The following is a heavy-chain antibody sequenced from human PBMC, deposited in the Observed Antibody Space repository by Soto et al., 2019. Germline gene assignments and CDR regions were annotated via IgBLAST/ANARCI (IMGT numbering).Heavy chain of an antibody. CDR3: AREVQKARRSPGGWFDP. D-gene: IGHD1-1*01. CDR1: GFTFSSYG. J-gene: IGHJ5*02. CDR2: IWYDGSNK. V-gene: IGHV3-33*01. Sequence: ESGGGVVQPGRSLRLSCAASGFTFSSYGMHWVRQAPGKGLEWVAVIWYDGSNKYYADSVKGRFTISRDNSKNTLYLQMNSLRAEDTAVYYCAREVQKARRSPGGWFDPWGQGTLVTVSS.